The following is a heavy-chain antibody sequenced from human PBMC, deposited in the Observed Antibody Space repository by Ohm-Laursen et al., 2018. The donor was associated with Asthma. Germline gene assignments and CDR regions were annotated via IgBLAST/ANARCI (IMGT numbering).Heavy chain of an antibody. D-gene: IGHD6-13*01. V-gene: IGHV1-8*01. CDR3: ARGQWGIAAAGTFGYFDY. CDR1: GYTFTSYD. J-gene: IGHJ4*02. Sequence: SVKVSCKASGYTFTSYDINWVRQATGQGLEWMGWMNPNSGNTGYAQKFQGRVTMTRNTSISTAYMELSSLRSEDTAVYYCARGQWGIAAAGTFGYFDYWGQGTLVTVSS. CDR2: MNPNSGNT.